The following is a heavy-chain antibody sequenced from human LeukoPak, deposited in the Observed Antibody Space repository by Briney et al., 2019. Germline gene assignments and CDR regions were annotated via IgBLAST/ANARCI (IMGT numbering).Heavy chain of an antibody. CDR2: ISGSGGST. Sequence: GGSLRLSCAASGFTFSSYAMSWVRQAPGKGLEWVSAISGSGGSTYYADSVKGRFTISRDNSRNTLYLQMNSLRAEDTAVYYCAKDPLQTGTTGFNWFDPWGQGTLVTVSS. V-gene: IGHV3-23*01. D-gene: IGHD1-7*01. J-gene: IGHJ5*02. CDR3: AKDPLQTGTTGFNWFDP. CDR1: GFTFSSYA.